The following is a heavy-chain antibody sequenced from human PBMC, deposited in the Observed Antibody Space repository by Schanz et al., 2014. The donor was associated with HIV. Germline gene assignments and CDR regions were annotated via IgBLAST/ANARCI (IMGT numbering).Heavy chain of an antibody. CDR2: INPGEGTT. D-gene: IGHD5-12*01. CDR3: ARGAAEMATMTPWRY. J-gene: IGHJ4*02. Sequence: QVQLVQSGAEVKKPGASVNVSCKASGYIFTRFYMHWVRQAPGQGLEWMGVINPGEGTTKYAQKFQGRVTMTRDTATSTAYMDLRSLRSDDTAVYYCARGAAEMATMTPWRYWGQGTLVTVSS. CDR1: GYIFTRFY. V-gene: IGHV1-46*01.